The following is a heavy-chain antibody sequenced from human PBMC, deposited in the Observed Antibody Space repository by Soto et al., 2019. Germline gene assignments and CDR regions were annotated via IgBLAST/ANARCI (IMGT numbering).Heavy chain of an antibody. V-gene: IGHV1-46*01. CDR3: ARDPTSGYSYGHLDY. CDR1: GYTFTSYY. CDR2: INPSGGST. D-gene: IGHD5-18*01. J-gene: IGHJ4*02. Sequence: GASVKVSCKASGYTFTSYYMHWVRQAPGQGLEWMGIINPSGGSTSYAQKFQGRVTMTRDTSTSTVYMELSSLRSEDTAVYYCARDPTSGYSYGHLDYWGQGTLVTVSS.